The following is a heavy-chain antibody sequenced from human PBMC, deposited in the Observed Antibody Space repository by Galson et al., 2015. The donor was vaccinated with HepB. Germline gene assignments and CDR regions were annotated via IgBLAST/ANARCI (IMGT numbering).Heavy chain of an antibody. D-gene: IGHD4-23*01. V-gene: IGHV3-9*01. CDR1: GFTFDDYA. CDR2: ISWTSGSI. J-gene: IGHJ4*02. CDR3: ARSRWTTTVASGLDS. Sequence: SLRLSCAASGFTFDDYAMHWVRQAPGKGLEWVSSISWTSGSIGYADSVKGRFAISRDNSQNTLYLQMNSLRAEDTAVYYCARSRWTTTVASGLDSWGQGTLVTVSS.